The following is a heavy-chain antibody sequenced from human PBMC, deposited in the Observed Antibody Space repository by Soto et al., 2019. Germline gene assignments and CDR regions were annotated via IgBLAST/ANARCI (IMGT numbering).Heavy chain of an antibody. Sequence: QVHLVQSGAEVKKPGASLKVSCKASGYTFTTYGINWVRQAPGQGLEWMGWISGYNGNTKYAQKFQGRVTMTTDTSKNTAYMEVRSLRSDDMAVYYCARSGDWPYYYYGMDVWGQGTKVTVYS. CDR1: GYTFTTYG. J-gene: IGHJ6*02. D-gene: IGHD2-21*02. CDR2: ISGYNGNT. CDR3: ARSGDWPYYYYGMDV. V-gene: IGHV1-18*03.